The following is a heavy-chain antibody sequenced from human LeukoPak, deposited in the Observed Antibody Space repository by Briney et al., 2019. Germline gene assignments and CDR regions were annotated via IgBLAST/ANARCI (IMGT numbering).Heavy chain of an antibody. Sequence: PSETLSLTCGVSGGSISSTNWWSWVRQPPGQGLEWIGEISLTGETHYNPSLKSRVTGFVDTSKNQVSLRLSSVTAADTAVYYCARHGTISSESYFDYWGQGALVTVSS. CDR1: GGSISSTNW. CDR2: ISLTGET. CDR3: ARHGTISSESYFDY. V-gene: IGHV4-4*02. D-gene: IGHD1-14*01. J-gene: IGHJ4*02.